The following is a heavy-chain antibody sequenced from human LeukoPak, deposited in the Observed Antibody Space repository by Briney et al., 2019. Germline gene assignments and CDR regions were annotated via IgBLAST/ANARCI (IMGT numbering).Heavy chain of an antibody. CDR2: TYYRSKWFN. CDR1: GDSVSSNSAA. D-gene: IGHD2-8*01. J-gene: IGHJ4*02. CDR3: ARMSYDSKPM. Sequence: SQTLSLTCAISGDSVSSNSAAWNWFRQSPSSGLEWLGRTYYRSKWFNNYAVSVKSRITVSPDSSKNQFSLHLNSVTPEDTAVYYCARMSYDSKPMWGQGTLVTVSS. V-gene: IGHV6-1*01.